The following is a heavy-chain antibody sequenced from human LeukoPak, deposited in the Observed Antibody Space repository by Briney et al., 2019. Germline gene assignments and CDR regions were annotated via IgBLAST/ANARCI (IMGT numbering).Heavy chain of an antibody. V-gene: IGHV3-23*01. CDR2: ISGSTGNT. D-gene: IGHD3-22*01. CDR1: GFTFSSYA. Sequence: GGSLRLSCAASGFTFSSYAMSWVRQAPGKGLEWVSAISGSTGNTYYADSVKGRFTISRDNSKNTVYLQMNSLRAEDTAVHYCAKDPPYYYDSSGYGGGAFDIWGQGTMVTVSS. CDR3: AKDPPYYYDSSGYGGGAFDI. J-gene: IGHJ3*02.